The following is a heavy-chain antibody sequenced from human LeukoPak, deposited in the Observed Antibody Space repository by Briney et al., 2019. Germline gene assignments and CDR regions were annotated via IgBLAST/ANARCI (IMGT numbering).Heavy chain of an antibody. J-gene: IGHJ4*02. CDR2: ISGDAGRT. CDR1: GFTFSSYG. D-gene: IGHD6-13*01. V-gene: IGHV3-23*01. Sequence: GGSLRLSCAASGFTFSSYGMNWVRQAPGKGLEWVSGISGDAGRTYYADSVKGRFTISRDNSKNTLYLQMNSLRAEDTAVYYCAKLWAAATEDYWGQGTLVTVSS. CDR3: AKLWAAATEDY.